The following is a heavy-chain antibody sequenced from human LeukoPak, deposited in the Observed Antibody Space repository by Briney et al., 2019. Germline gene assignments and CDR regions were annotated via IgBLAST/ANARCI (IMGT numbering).Heavy chain of an antibody. Sequence: SVKVSSKASGGTFSSYAISWVRQAPGQGLEWMGRIIPILGIANYAQKFQGRVTITADKSTSAAYMELSSLRSEDTAVYYCAREGSVGMIVVGNWFDPWGQGTLVTVSS. CDR3: AREGSVGMIVVGNWFDP. J-gene: IGHJ5*02. V-gene: IGHV1-69*04. CDR1: GGTFSSYA. CDR2: IIPILGIA. D-gene: IGHD3-22*01.